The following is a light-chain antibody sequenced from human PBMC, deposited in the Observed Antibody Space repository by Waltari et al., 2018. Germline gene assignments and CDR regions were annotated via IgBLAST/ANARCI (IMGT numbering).Light chain of an antibody. CDR3: QQRSNWPPALT. CDR2: DAS. CDR1: QSVSSY. V-gene: IGKV3-11*01. Sequence: IVLTQSPATLSLSPGERATLPCRASQSVSSYLAWYQQKPGQAPRLLIYDASNRATCIPARFSGSVSGTDFTLTISSLEPEDFAVYYCQQRSNWPPALTFGGGTKVEIK. J-gene: IGKJ4*01.